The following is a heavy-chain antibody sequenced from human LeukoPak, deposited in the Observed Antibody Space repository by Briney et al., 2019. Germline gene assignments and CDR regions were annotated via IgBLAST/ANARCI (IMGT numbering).Heavy chain of an antibody. V-gene: IGHV3-30*18. CDR1: GFTFSSHG. D-gene: IGHD2-2*01. CDR3: AKDRGGCSSTSCYYFDY. Sequence: GGSVRLSCAASGFTFSSHGMHWVRQAPGKGLEWVAVISYDGSNKYYADSVKGRFTISRDNSKNTLYLQMNSLRAEDTAVYYCAKDRGGCSSTSCYYFDYWGQGTLVTVSS. CDR2: ISYDGSNK. J-gene: IGHJ4*02.